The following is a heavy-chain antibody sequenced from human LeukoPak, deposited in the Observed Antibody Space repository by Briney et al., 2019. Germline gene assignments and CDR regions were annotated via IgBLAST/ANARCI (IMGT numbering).Heavy chain of an antibody. CDR1: GFTFSSYG. D-gene: IGHD6-6*01. J-gene: IGHJ4*02. Sequence: GGSLRLSCAASGFTFSSYGMHWVRQAPGKGLEWVAVIWYDGSNKYYADSVKGRFTISRDNSKNTLYLQMNSLRAEDTAVYYRAREALEYSSSPTDYWGQGTLVTVSS. CDR2: IWYDGSNK. CDR3: AREALEYSSSPTDY. V-gene: IGHV3-33*01.